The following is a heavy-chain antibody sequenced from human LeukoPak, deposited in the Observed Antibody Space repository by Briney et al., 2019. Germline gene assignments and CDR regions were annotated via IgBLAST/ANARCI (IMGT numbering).Heavy chain of an antibody. CDR2: INPNSGGT. CDR3: ARDIGSGYSYGLYNWFDP. J-gene: IGHJ5*02. V-gene: IGHV1-2*02. Sequence: ASVKVSCKASGYTFTGYYMHWVRQAPGQGLEWMGWINPNSGGTNYAQKFQGRVTMTSDTSITTAYMKLSRLRSDDTAVYYCARDIGSGYSYGLYNWFDPWGQGTLVTVSS. D-gene: IGHD5-18*01. CDR1: GYTFTGYY.